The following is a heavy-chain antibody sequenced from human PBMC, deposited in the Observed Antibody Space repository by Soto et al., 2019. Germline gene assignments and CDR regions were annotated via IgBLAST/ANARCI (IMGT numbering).Heavy chain of an antibody. Sequence: QVLLVQSGADVKKPGASVKVFCRASGYSFTSYGISWVRQAPGQGLEWMGWISGYNGNTNYAQKVQGRVTMTTETSTSTAYMELRSLRSDDTAVYYCARRTRWNDGGYYNYYMDVWGQGTTVTVSS. D-gene: IGHD1-1*01. CDR2: ISGYNGNT. V-gene: IGHV1-18*01. CDR1: GYSFTSYG. CDR3: ARRTRWNDGGYYNYYMDV. J-gene: IGHJ6*02.